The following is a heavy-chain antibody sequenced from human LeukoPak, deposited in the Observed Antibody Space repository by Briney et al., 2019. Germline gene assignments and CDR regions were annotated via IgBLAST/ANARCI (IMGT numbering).Heavy chain of an antibody. CDR2: IYSGGST. Sequence: PGGSLRLSCAASGFTVSSNYMSWVRQAPGKGLEWVPVIYSGGSTYYADSVKGRFTISRDNSKNTLYLQMNSLRAEDTAVYYCARDKNPGIAADWGQGTLVTVSS. D-gene: IGHD6-13*01. J-gene: IGHJ4*02. CDR3: ARDKNPGIAAD. V-gene: IGHV3-53*01. CDR1: GFTVSSNY.